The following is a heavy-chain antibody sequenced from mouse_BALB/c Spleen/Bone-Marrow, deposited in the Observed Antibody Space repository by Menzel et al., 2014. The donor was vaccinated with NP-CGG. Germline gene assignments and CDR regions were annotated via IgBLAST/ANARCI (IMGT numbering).Heavy chain of an antibody. CDR1: GFTFSNFW. D-gene: IGHD3-3*01. V-gene: IGHV6-6*02. J-gene: IGHJ2*01. CDR2: IRLKSNNYAT. Sequence: EVKLMESGGGLVQPGGSMKLSCVASGFTFSNFWMNWVRQSPEKGLEWVAEIRLKSNNYATHYAESVKGRFTISRDDSKSSVYLQMNNLRAEDTGIYYCTRGDEDFDYWGQGTTLTVSS. CDR3: TRGDEDFDY.